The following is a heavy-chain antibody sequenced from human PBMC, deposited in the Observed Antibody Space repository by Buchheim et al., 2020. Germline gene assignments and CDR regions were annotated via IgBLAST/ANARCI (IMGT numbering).Heavy chain of an antibody. V-gene: IGHV3-11*01. CDR1: GFTFSDYY. CDR2: ISSSGSTI. J-gene: IGHJ5*02. CDR3: AKEYMAADGTSRGHLYNWFDP. D-gene: IGHD6-13*01. Sequence: QVQLVESGGGVVQPGRSLRLSCAASGFTFSDYYMSWIRQAPGKGLEWVSYISSSGSTIYYADSVKGRFTISRDNAKNSLYLQMNSLRAEDTAVYYCAKEYMAADGTSRGHLYNWFDPWGQGTL.